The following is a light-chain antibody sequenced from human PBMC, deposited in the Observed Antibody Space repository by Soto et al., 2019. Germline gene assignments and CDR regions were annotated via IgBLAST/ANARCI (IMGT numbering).Light chain of an antibody. CDR3: SSYTTNNTLV. Sequence: QSALTQPASVSGSPGLSITISCTGTSSDAADYKYVSWYQQHPGKAPKALIAEVTKRPSGVSDRFSGSKSGNTASLTISGLQAEDEADYYCSSYTTNNTLVFGTGTKLTVL. CDR2: EVT. J-gene: IGLJ1*01. CDR1: SSDAADYKY. V-gene: IGLV2-14*01.